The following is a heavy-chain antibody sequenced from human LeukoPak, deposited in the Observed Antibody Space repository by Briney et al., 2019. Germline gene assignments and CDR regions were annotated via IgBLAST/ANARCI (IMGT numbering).Heavy chain of an antibody. CDR2: IYYSGST. Sequence: SETLSLTCTVSGGSISSSSYYWGWIRQPPGKGLEWIGSIYYSGSTYYNPSLKSRVTISVDTSKHQFSLKLSSVTAADTAVYYCARRGTGIFNSWFDPWGQGTLVTVSS. CDR1: GGSISSSSYY. D-gene: IGHD3-10*01. V-gene: IGHV4-39*01. J-gene: IGHJ5*02. CDR3: ARRGTGIFNSWFDP.